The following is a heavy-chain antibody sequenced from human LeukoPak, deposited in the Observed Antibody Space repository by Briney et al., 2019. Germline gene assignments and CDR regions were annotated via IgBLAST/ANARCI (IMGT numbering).Heavy chain of an antibody. Sequence: ASVKVSCKASGYSFTSYGISWVRQAPGQGLEWMGWTSAYNGNTNYAQKLQGRVTMTTDTSTSSAYMELRSLRSDDTAVYYCARHSSDWEFDYWGQGTLVTVSS. CDR2: TSAYNGNT. J-gene: IGHJ4*02. CDR1: GYSFTSYG. D-gene: IGHD6-19*01. CDR3: ARHSSDWEFDY. V-gene: IGHV1-18*01.